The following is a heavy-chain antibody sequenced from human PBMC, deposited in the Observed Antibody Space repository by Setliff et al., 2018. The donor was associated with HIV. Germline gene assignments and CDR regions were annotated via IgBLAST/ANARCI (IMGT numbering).Heavy chain of an antibody. J-gene: IGHJ6*03. CDR2: ISAYNGNT. CDR3: ARGEKRFLEWLPLDYYYYYYMDV. D-gene: IGHD3-3*01. CDR1: GYTFTFHG. Sequence: EASVKVSCKASGYTFTFHGITWVRQAPGQGLEWMGWISAYNGNTNNAQKFQGRVTMTTDTSTNTAYMELRSLRSDDTAVYYCARGEKRFLEWLPLDYYYYYYMDVWGKGITVTVSS. V-gene: IGHV1-18*01.